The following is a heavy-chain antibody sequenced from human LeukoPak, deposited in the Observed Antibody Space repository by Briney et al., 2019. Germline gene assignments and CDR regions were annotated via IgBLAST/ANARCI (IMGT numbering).Heavy chain of an antibody. V-gene: IGHV3-15*01. CDR3: TTARIVGATYSDY. CDR1: GFTFSNAW. D-gene: IGHD1-26*01. CDR2: IKSKTDGGTT. Sequence: GGSLRLSCAASGFTFSNAWMSWVRQAPGKGLEWVGRIKSKTDGGTTDYAAPVKGRFTISRDDSKNTLYLQMNSLKTEDTAVYYCTTARIVGATYSDYWGEGTPVTVSS. J-gene: IGHJ4*02.